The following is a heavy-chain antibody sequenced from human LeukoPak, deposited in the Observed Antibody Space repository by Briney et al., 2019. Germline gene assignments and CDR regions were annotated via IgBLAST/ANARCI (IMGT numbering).Heavy chain of an antibody. CDR2: INPNTAGT. Sequence: ASVKVSCKASGYTSTGYYFHWVRQAPGQGLEWMGWINPNTAGTNYAQKFLGGVTLTWDTSISTAYMELNRLTSDDTAVYYCATSAGDYRAGHYYYMGVWGKGTSVTVSS. V-gene: IGHV1-2*02. CDR3: ATSAGDYRAGHYYYMGV. D-gene: IGHD4-11*01. CDR1: GYTSTGYY. J-gene: IGHJ6*03.